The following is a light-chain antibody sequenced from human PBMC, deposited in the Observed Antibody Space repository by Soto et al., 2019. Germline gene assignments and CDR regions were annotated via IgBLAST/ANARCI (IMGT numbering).Light chain of an antibody. Sequence: EIVMTQSPATLSVSPGERATLSCRASQSVSSNLAWYQQKPGQAPRLLIYGASTRATGIPARFSGSGSGTDFTLTISSLQSEDFAVYYCQQYNNPLLTFGGGTKVEIK. CDR1: QSVSSN. V-gene: IGKV3-15*01. J-gene: IGKJ4*01. CDR3: QQYNNPLLT. CDR2: GAS.